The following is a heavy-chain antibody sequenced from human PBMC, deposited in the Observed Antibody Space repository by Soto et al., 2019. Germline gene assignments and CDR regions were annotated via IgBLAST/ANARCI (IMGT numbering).Heavy chain of an antibody. Sequence: QAQLVQSEAEVKKPGASVKVSCKASGYNFFDYTIIWVRQTPEKGLEWLGWVTAYSGDRRYAQKFEGRVTVTSDTSTSTSYMELRNLKSDDTAIYYCARGPDLWGRGTRVTVSS. V-gene: IGHV1-18*01. CDR3: ARGPDL. J-gene: IGHJ2*01. CDR2: VTAYSGDR. CDR1: GYNFFDYT.